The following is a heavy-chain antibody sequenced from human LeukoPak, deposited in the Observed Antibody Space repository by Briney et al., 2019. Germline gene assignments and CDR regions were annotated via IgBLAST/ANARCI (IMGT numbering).Heavy chain of an antibody. D-gene: IGHD2-21*02. CDR1: GGSISSYY. CDR2: LYYKRGA. CDR3: ARWTDCGGDCHILDY. V-gene: IGHV4-59*12. J-gene: IGHJ4*02. Sequence: SETLSLTCTVSGGSISSYYWSWSRQPPGKGVEWIGNLYYKRGAWYKSSLKSRVTTSVDTSKNEFSLMLRSVTAADTAVYYCARWTDCGGDCHILDYWGQGILVTVSS.